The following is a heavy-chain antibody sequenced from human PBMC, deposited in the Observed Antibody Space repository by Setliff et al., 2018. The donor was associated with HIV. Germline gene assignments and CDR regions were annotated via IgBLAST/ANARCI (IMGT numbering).Heavy chain of an antibody. CDR2: INYSGTT. CDR1: GGSITRSSYY. Sequence: PSETLSLTCTVSGGSITRSSYYWAWIRQPPGKGLEWIGIVTINYSGTTYYNPSLQSRVTISVHTSKNQFSLKLSSVTAADTAVYYCARQRSVTSGTYYNGVPWWFAPWGQGTLVTVSS. V-gene: IGHV4-39*01. CDR3: ARQRSVTSGTYYNGVPWWFAP. J-gene: IGHJ5*02. D-gene: IGHD3-10*01.